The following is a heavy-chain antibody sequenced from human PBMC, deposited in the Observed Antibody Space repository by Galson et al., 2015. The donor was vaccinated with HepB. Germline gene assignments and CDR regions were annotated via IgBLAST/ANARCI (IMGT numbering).Heavy chain of an antibody. CDR3: ARGSRCNEDKCYIPSDYFHF. D-gene: IGHD2/OR15-2a*01. CDR2: ISWNSGIV. Sequence: SLRLSCAASGFIFDDYAMHWVRQVAGKGLEWVSGISWNSGIVGYAGSVKGRFTISRDNAKKSLYLQMNSLRLEDTALYFCARGSRCNEDKCYIPSDYFHFWGRGALVTVSS. V-gene: IGHV3-9*01. J-gene: IGHJ4*02. CDR1: GFIFDDYA.